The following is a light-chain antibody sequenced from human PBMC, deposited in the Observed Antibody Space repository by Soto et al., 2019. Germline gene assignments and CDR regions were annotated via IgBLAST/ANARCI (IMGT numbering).Light chain of an antibody. CDR1: QSVSSY. Sequence: EIVLTQSPATLSLSPGERATLSGRASQSVSSYLAWYQQKLGQAPRLLIYGASTRATGVPARFSGSGSGTEFTLTISSLQSEDFAVYYCQQYNVWPPWTFGQGTKVDI. CDR2: GAS. CDR3: QQYNVWPPWT. J-gene: IGKJ1*01. V-gene: IGKV3-15*01.